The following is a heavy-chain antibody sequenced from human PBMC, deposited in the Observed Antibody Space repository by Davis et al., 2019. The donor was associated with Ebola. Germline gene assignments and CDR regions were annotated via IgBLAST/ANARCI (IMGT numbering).Heavy chain of an antibody. CDR3: ARDKGPYNWFDP. Sequence: SETLSLTCTVSGGSISSGDYYWSWIRQPPGKGLEWIGYIYYSGSTYYNPSFKSRVTISVDTSKNQFSLKLSSVTAADTAVYYCARDKGPYNWFDPWGQGTLVTVSS. V-gene: IGHV4-30-4*01. CDR1: GGSISSGDYY. J-gene: IGHJ5*02. CDR2: IYYSGST.